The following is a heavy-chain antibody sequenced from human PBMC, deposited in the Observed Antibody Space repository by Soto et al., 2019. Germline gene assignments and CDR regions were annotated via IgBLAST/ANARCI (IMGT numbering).Heavy chain of an antibody. CDR1: GFTFNSYT. CDR2: ISTTSSTI. CDR3: VREGWEY. J-gene: IGHJ4*02. Sequence: ESGGGLVQPGGSLRLSCAASGFTFNSYTMNWVRQAPGKGPEWISFISTTSSTIYYAGSVKGRFTISRDNAKNSLYLQMNSLRDEDTAVYYCVREGWEYWGQGTLLTVSS. D-gene: IGHD1-26*01. V-gene: IGHV3-48*02.